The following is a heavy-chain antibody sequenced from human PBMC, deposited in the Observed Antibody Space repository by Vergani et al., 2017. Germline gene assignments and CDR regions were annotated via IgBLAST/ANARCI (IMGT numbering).Heavy chain of an antibody. V-gene: IGHV4-38-2*01. CDR3: AGHRGSGGFFPSSYFYGMDV. Sequence: QLQLQESGPGLVKPSETLTLTCDVSDSSIMTNPYWGWFRQSPGKGLEWIGCIHHSGDTHYNSSLKSRVSISIVSSSKFSLSLTSVTAADTAIYYCAGHRGSGGFFPSSYFYGMDVWCHGTTVTVSS. J-gene: IGHJ6*02. CDR2: IHHSGDT. D-gene: IGHD3-10*01. CDR1: DSSIMTNPY.